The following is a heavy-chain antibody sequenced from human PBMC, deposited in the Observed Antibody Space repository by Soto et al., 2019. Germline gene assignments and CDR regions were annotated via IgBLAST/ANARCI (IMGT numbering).Heavy chain of an antibody. Sequence: HPGGSLRLSCAASGFTFSSYAMSWVRQAPGKGLEWVSAISGSGGSTYYADSVKGRFTISRDNSKNTLYLQMNSLRAEDTAVYYCAKVGSRYGDKYYFDYWGQGTLVTVSS. CDR2: ISGSGGST. CDR3: AKVGSRYGDKYYFDY. CDR1: GFTFSSYA. D-gene: IGHD4-17*01. V-gene: IGHV3-23*01. J-gene: IGHJ4*02.